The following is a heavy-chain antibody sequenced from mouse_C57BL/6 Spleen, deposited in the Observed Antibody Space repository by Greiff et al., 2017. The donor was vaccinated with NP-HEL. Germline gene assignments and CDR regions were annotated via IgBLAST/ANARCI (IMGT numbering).Heavy chain of an antibody. J-gene: IGHJ4*01. CDR2: IYPGDGDT. CDR3: ARWSTTVVATDY. V-gene: IGHV1-80*01. Sequence: VQLQQSGAELVKPGASVKISCKASGYAFSSYWMNWVKQRPGKGLEWIGQIYPGDGDTNYNGKFKGKATLTADKSSSKAYMQLSSLTSEDSAVYFCARWSTTVVATDYWGQGTSVTVSS. CDR1: GYAFSSYW. D-gene: IGHD1-1*01.